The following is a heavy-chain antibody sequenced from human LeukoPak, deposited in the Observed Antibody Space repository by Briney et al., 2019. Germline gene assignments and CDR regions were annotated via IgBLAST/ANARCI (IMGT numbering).Heavy chain of an antibody. CDR1: GFTFSTYW. J-gene: IGHJ4*02. CDR2: IDSGGSNT. Sequence: GGSLRLSCVVSGFTFSTYWMHWVRQGPGKGLVWVSRIDSGGSNTLYADSVRGRFTISRDNAKNTLYLQMNSLRVEDTAVYYCARVGREYSSSSPPDYWGQGTLVTVSS. V-gene: IGHV3-74*01. CDR3: ARVGREYSSSSPPDY. D-gene: IGHD6-6*01.